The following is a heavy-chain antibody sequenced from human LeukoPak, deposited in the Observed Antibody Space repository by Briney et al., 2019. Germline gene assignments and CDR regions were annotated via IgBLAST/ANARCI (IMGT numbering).Heavy chain of an antibody. CDR1: GFTFSSYA. CDR3: AKGLVYGSGRPYAYFDY. CDR2: ISGSDGNT. D-gene: IGHD1-26*01. Sequence: EGSLRLSCAASGFTFSSYAMSWVRQAPGKGLEWVSGISGSDGNTYYADSVKGRFTISRDKSKNTLYLQMNSLRAEDTAVYYCAKGLVYGSGRPYAYFDYWGQGTLVTVSS. V-gene: IGHV3-23*01. J-gene: IGHJ4*02.